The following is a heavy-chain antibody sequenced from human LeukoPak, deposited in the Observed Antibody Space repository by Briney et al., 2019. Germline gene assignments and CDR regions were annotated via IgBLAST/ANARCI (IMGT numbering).Heavy chain of an antibody. CDR2: VCYSGST. Sequence: SETLSLTCTVSGGSISSHCRSWIRQAPGKGLEWIGYVCYSGSTNYNPSLKSRVTISVDTSKNQFSLNLSSVTAADTAVYYCARGDGYNLYWGQGTLVTVSS. CDR3: ARGDGYNLY. J-gene: IGHJ4*02. V-gene: IGHV4-59*11. D-gene: IGHD5-24*01. CDR1: GGSISSHC.